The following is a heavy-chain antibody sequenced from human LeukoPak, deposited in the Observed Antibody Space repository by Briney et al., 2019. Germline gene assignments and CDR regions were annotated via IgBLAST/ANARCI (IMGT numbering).Heavy chain of an antibody. CDR2: IYWDGDS. V-gene: IGHV2-5*02. CDR3: AHRALNYEFWTTPFDY. J-gene: IGHJ4*02. Sequence: SGPTLVKPTQTLTLTCTFSGFSLSTSGVGVGWIRQPPGKALEWLALIYWDGDSRYIPSLKNRLTITTDTSKNQVVLTMTNVDPVDTATYYCAHRALNYEFWTTPFDYWGQGILVTVSS. CDR1: GFSLSTSGVG. D-gene: IGHD3-3*01.